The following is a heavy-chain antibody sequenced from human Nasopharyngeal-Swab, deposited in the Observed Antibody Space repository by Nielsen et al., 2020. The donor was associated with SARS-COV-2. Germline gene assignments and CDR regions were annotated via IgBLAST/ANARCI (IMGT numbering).Heavy chain of an antibody. J-gene: IGHJ4*02. CDR1: GYTFINYG. CDR2: ISANNGNT. D-gene: IGHD6-19*01. CDR3: ARDQWLVHYFDY. Sequence: ASVKVYCKASGYTFINYGLSWVRQAPGQGLEWVGWISANNGNTNYAQKFRGRVTMTTDTSTSTAYMELRSLRSDDTAIYYCARDQWLVHYFDYWGQGTLVTVSS. V-gene: IGHV1-18*01.